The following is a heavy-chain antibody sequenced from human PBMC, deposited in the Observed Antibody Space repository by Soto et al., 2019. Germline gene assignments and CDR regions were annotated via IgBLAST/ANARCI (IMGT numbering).Heavy chain of an antibody. CDR3: ARHVPPSFRGAYYYYMDV. CDR2: IYYSGST. D-gene: IGHD3-10*01. CDR1: GGSISSYY. V-gene: IGHV4-59*08. J-gene: IGHJ6*03. Sequence: SETLSLTCTVSGGSISSYYWSWIRQPPGKGLEWIGYIYYSGSTNYNPSLKSRVTISVDTSKNQFSLKLSSVTAADTAVYYCARHVPPSFRGAYYYYMDVWGKGTTVTVSS.